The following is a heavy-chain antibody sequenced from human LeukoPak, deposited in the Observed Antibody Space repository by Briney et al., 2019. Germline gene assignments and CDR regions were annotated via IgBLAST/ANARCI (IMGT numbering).Heavy chain of an antibody. CDR2: ISSSSSYI. CDR3: AREFYDSSGYPYYYYGMDV. J-gene: IGHJ6*02. CDR1: GFTFSSYA. V-gene: IGHV3-21*01. Sequence: PGGSLRLSCAASGFTFSSYAMTWVRQAPGKGLEWVSSISSSSSYIYYADSVKGRFTISRDDAKNSLYLQMNSLRAEDTAVCYCAREFYDSSGYPYYYYGMDVWGQGTTVTVSS. D-gene: IGHD3-22*01.